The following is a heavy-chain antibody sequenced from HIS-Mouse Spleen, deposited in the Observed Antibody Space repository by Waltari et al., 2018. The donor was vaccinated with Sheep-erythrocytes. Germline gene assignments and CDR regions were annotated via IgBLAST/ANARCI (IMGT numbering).Heavy chain of an antibody. Sequence: QLQLQESGPGLVKPSETLSLTCTVSGGSISSSSYYWGWIRQPPGKGLGWIGSIYYRGSTYSHPSLKSRVTISVDTSKNQFSLKLSSVTAADTAVYYCARVSVAARFDYWGQGTLVTVSS. CDR1: GGSISSSSYY. J-gene: IGHJ4*02. CDR3: ARVSVAARFDY. V-gene: IGHV4-39*07. D-gene: IGHD6-6*01. CDR2: IYYRGST.